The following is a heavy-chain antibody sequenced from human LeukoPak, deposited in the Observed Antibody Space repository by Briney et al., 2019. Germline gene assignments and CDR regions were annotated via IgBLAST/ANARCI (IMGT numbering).Heavy chain of an antibody. Sequence: GGSLRLSCAASGFTFSSYSMNWVRQAPGKGLEWVSSISATGNYTYYADSLKGRFTISRDNAKNSLYLQMNSLRAEDTAVYYCARGVAVYDYWGQGTLVTVSS. CDR3: ARGVAVYDY. CDR2: ISATGNYT. D-gene: IGHD6-19*01. V-gene: IGHV3-21*04. J-gene: IGHJ4*02. CDR1: GFTFSSYS.